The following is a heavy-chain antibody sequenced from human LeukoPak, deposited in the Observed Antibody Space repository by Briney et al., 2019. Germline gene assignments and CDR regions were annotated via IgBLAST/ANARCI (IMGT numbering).Heavy chain of an antibody. V-gene: IGHV1-69*01. D-gene: IGHD3-22*01. J-gene: IGHJ3*02. CDR1: GGTFSSYA. CDR3: ARDWDYYDSSGHDAFDI. Sequence: ASVKVSCRASGGTFSSYAISWVRQAPGQGLEWMGGIIPIFGTANYAQKFQGRVTITADEPTSTAYMELSSLRSEDTAVYYCARDWDYYDSSGHDAFDIWGQGTMVTVSS. CDR2: IIPIFGTA.